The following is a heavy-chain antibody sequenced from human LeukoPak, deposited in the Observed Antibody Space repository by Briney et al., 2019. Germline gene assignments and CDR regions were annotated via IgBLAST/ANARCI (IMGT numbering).Heavy chain of an antibody. CDR1: LGTFSSYA. CDR3: AGDPAYCSGGSCYSGY. J-gene: IGHJ4*02. CDR2: IVHIIGIT. V-gene: IGHV1-69*10. D-gene: IGHD2-15*01. Sequence: VKLSCNASLGTFSSYAISWVREAPGEGVWRRGRIVHIIGITNYAKKFQGRLTIAADKSTRTAYMELSSLNSEHSAVYYCAGDPAYCSGGSCYSGYRGQGTLVTVSS.